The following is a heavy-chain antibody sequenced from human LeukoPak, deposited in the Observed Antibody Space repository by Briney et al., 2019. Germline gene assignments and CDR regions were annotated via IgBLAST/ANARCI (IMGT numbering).Heavy chain of an antibody. D-gene: IGHD4-23*01. V-gene: IGHV3-49*04. CDR3: TRGATVVDY. Sequence: GGSLRLSCTASGFTFGDYAMSWVRQAPGKGLEWVGFIRSKAYGGTAEYAASVKGRFTISRDDSKSIAYLQMGSLKTEDTAVYYCTRGATVVDYWGQGTLVTVSS. J-gene: IGHJ4*02. CDR1: GFTFGDYA. CDR2: IRSKAYGGTA.